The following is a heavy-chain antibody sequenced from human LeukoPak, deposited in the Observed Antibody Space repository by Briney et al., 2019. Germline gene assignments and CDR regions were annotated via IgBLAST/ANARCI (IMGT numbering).Heavy chain of an antibody. Sequence: ASVKVSCKASEYTFTSYDINWVRQATGQGLEWMGWMNPNSGNTVYAQKFQGRVTMTRDTSISTAYMELSSLRSEDTAVYYCARSRQKCSGGSCLLMYYYYYMDVWGKGTTVTVSS. CDR1: EYTFTSYD. J-gene: IGHJ6*03. CDR3: ARSRQKCSGGSCLLMYYYYYMDV. CDR2: MNPNSGNT. V-gene: IGHV1-8*01. D-gene: IGHD2-15*01.